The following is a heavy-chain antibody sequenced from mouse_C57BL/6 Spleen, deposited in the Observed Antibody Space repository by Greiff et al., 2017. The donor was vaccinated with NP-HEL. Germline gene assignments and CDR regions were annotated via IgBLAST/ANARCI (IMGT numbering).Heavy chain of an antibody. CDR2: INPNNGGT. V-gene: IGHV1-22*01. CDR3: ARLRDLAWFAY. Sequence: EVQRVESGPELVKPGASVKMSCKASGYTFTDYNMHWVKQSHGKSLEWIGYINPNNGGTSYNQKFKGKATLTVNKSSSTAYMELRSLTSEDSAVYYCARLRDLAWFAYWGQGTLVTVSA. CDR1: GYTFTDYN. J-gene: IGHJ3*01. D-gene: IGHD2-12*01.